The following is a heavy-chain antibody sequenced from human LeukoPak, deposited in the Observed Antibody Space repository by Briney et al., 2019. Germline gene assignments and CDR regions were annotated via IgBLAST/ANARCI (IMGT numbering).Heavy chain of an antibody. Sequence: ASVKVSCKASGYTFTGYYMHWVRQAPGQGLEWMGWINPNSGGTNYAQKFQGRVTMTRDTSISTAYMELSRLRSDDTAAYYCARVVTIFGVVINDDYWGQGTLVTVSS. J-gene: IGHJ4*02. CDR3: ARVVTIFGVVINDDY. CDR2: INPNSGGT. D-gene: IGHD3-3*01. CDR1: GYTFTGYY. V-gene: IGHV1-2*02.